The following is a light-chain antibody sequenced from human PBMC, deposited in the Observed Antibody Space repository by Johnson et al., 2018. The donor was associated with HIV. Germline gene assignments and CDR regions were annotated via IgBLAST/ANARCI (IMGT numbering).Light chain of an antibody. J-gene: IGLJ1*01. CDR2: YNN. CDR1: SSNVGSSF. CDR3: GTWDSSLSAPHYV. Sequence: QPVLTQPPSVSAAPGQTVTISCSGSSSNVGSSFVSWYRQVPGTAPKLLIYYNNKRPSGIPDRFSGSKSGTSATLGITGLQTGDEADYYCGTWDSSLSAPHYVFGTGTKVTVL. V-gene: IGLV1-51*01.